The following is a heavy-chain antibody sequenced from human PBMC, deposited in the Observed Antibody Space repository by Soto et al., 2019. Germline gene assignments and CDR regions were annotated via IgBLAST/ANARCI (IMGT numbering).Heavy chain of an antibody. CDR1: GGSISSYY. CDR2: IYYSGST. Sequence: QVQLQESGPGLVKPSETLSLTGTVSGGSISSYYWSWIRQPPGKGLEWIGYIYYSGSTNYNPSLKSRVTISVDTSKNQFSLKLSSVTAADTAVYYCARGRGGWFINQLLNAFDIWGQGTMVTVSS. V-gene: IGHV4-59*01. D-gene: IGHD2-2*01. CDR3: ARGRGGWFINQLLNAFDI. J-gene: IGHJ3*02.